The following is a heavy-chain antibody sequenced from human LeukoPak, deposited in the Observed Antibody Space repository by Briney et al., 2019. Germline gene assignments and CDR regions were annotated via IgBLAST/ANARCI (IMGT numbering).Heavy chain of an antibody. Sequence: GGSLRLSCAASGFSFSNYGMNWVRQAPGKGLEWVSSISSSSSYIYYADSVKGRFTISRDNAKNSLYLQMNSLRAEDTAVYYCARDRDVLLWFGELSGGLFDYWGQGTLVTVSS. CDR2: ISSSSSYI. CDR1: GFSFSNYG. D-gene: IGHD3-10*01. J-gene: IGHJ4*02. CDR3: ARDRDVLLWFGELSGGLFDY. V-gene: IGHV3-21*01.